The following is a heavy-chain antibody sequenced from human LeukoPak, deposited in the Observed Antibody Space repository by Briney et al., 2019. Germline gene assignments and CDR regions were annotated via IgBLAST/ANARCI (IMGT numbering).Heavy chain of an antibody. CDR3: ARDGCSGGSCYPYFDY. V-gene: IGHV4-61*02. J-gene: IGHJ4*02. Sequence: SQTLSLTCTVSGGSISSGSYYWSWIRQPGGKGLEWIGRIYTSGSTNYNPSLKSRVTISVDTSKNQFSLKLSSVTAADTAVYYCARDGCSGGSCYPYFDYWGPGTLVTVSS. D-gene: IGHD2-15*01. CDR2: IYTSGST. CDR1: GGSISSGSYY.